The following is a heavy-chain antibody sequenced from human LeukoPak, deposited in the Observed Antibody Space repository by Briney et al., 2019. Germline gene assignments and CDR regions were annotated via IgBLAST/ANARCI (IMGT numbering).Heavy chain of an antibody. J-gene: IGHJ4*02. CDR2: IKGGGGDP. CDR1: GFTFSTSA. CDR3: AKGGHDYNPFYW. V-gene: IGHV3-23*01. D-gene: IGHD4-11*01. Sequence: QPGGSLRLSCAASGFTFSTSAMGGFRQAPGKGLEWVSSIKGGGGDPFYADSVKGRFTISRDNSKNTLFLQLNSLRAEDTAVYYCAKGGHDYNPFYWWGQGTLVTVSS.